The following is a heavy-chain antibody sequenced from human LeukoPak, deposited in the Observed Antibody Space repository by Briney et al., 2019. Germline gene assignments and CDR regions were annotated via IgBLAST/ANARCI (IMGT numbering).Heavy chain of an antibody. D-gene: IGHD2/OR15-2a*01. V-gene: IGHV3-21*01. CDR2: ISRSGGST. CDR3: ARGKTSQNIVTRKTYNWFDP. CDR1: GFTFSSYG. Sequence: PGGSLRLSCAASGFTFSSYGMHWVRQAPGKGLEWVSSISRSGGSTYYAESVKGRFTISRDNTKNSLYLQMKSLRAEDTAVYYCARGKTSQNIVTRKTYNWFDPWGQGTLVTVSS. J-gene: IGHJ5*02.